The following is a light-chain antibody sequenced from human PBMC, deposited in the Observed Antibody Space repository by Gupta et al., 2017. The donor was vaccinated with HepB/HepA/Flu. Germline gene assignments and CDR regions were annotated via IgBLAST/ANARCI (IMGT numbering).Light chain of an antibody. CDR1: SSDVGSYNR. Sequence: QSALTQPPSVSGSPGPSVTISFTGTSSDVGSYNRVSWYQQPPGKAPNLMIYEVSNRHSAAPDRFSASKYATTAAVTTTGLQAEEGADYYCRSDTTSSNVVVFGGGTKLTVL. J-gene: IGLJ2*01. CDR2: EVS. CDR3: RSDTTSSNVVV. V-gene: IGLV2-18*03.